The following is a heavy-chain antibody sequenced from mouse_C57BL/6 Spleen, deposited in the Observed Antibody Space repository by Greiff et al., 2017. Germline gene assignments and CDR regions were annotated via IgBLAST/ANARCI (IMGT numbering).Heavy chain of an antibody. D-gene: IGHD2-5*01. CDR1: GYAFSSSW. J-gene: IGHJ3*01. V-gene: IGHV1-82*01. Sequence: VKLMESGPELVKPGASVKISCKASGYAFSSSWMNWVKQRPGKGLEWIGRIYPGDGDTNYNGKFKGKATLTADKSSSTAYMQLSSLTSEDSAVYFCASGAYYSNPFAYWGQGTLVTVSA. CDR3: ASGAYYSNPFAY. CDR2: IYPGDGDT.